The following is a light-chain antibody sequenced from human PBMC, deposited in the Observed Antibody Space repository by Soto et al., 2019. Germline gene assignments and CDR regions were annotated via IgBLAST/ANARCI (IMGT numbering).Light chain of an antibody. V-gene: IGKV3-15*01. Sequence: EIVMTQSPATLSVSPGERVTLSCRASQSVSSSLAWYQQKPGQAPRLLIYDTSTRATTIPARFSGSGSGTEFTLTISGLQSEDFAVYYCQQYNNWWTFGQGTKVDIK. J-gene: IGKJ1*01. CDR3: QQYNNWWT. CDR1: QSVSSS. CDR2: DTS.